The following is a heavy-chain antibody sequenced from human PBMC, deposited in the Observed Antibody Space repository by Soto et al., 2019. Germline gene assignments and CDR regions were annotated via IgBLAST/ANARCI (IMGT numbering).Heavy chain of an antibody. CDR2: MNPNTGNS. CDR1: GYTFTSYD. CDR3: ARRAETNGWNGFGADKYYFDF. Sequence: ASVKVSCKASGYTFTSYDIYWVRQATGQGLEWMGWMNPNTGNSGYAQKFQGRVTVTSDTSINAVHMELSSLRSEDTAVYYCARRAETNGWNGFGADKYYFDFWGQGTLVTVSS. D-gene: IGHD1-1*01. V-gene: IGHV1-8*01. J-gene: IGHJ4*02.